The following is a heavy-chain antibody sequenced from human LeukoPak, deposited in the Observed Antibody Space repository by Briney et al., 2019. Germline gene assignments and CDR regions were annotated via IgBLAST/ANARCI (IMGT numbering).Heavy chain of an antibody. CDR3: ARSGRGGAFDI. J-gene: IGHJ3*02. CDR1: GYTFSSAW. D-gene: IGHD1-26*01. Sequence: GGSLRLSCAGTGYTFSSAWMHWVRQASGKGLVWVSRINSDGSSTIYADSVRGRFTISRDNAKNTLYLQMNSLRADDTAVYYCARSGRGGAFDIWGQGTMVTVSS. V-gene: IGHV3-74*01. CDR2: INSDGSST.